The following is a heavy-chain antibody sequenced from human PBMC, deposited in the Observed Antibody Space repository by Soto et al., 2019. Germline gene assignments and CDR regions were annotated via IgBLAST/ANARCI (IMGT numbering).Heavy chain of an antibody. CDR1: GGTFSSYA. CDR2: IIPIFGTA. J-gene: IGHJ6*02. CDR3: ARDPVVGATVYYYYYGMDV. V-gene: IGHV1-69*13. D-gene: IGHD1-26*01. Sequence: SVKVSCKASGGTFSSYAISWVRQAPGQGLEWMGGIIPIFGTANYAQKFQGRVTITADESTSTAYMELSSLRSEDTAVYYCARDPVVGATVYYYYYGMDVWGQGTTVTVSS.